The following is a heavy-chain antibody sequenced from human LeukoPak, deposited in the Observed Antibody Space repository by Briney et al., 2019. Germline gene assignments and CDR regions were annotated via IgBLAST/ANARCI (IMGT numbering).Heavy chain of an antibody. V-gene: IGHV4-31*03. CDR2: IYYSGST. Sequence: SQTLSLTCTVSGGSISSGGYYWSWIRQHPGKGLEWIGYIYYSGSTYYNPSLKSRVTISVDTSKNQFSLKLSSVTAADTAVYYCARQVEVSNWFDPWGQGTLVTVSS. D-gene: IGHD2/OR15-2a*01. CDR1: GGSISSGGYY. CDR3: ARQVEVSNWFDP. J-gene: IGHJ5*02.